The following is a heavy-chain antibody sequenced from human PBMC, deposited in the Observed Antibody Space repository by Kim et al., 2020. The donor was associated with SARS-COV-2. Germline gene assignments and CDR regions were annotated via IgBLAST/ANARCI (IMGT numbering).Heavy chain of an antibody. J-gene: IGHJ6*03. V-gene: IGHV1-8*01. Sequence: ASVKVSCKASGYTFTSYDINWVRQATGQGLEWMGWMNPNSGNTGYAQKFQGRVTMTRNTSISTAYMELSSLRSEDTAVYYCARGRHYDFWSGYIYYYYYMDVWGKGTTVTVSS. D-gene: IGHD3-3*01. CDR3: ARGRHYDFWSGYIYYYYYMDV. CDR2: MNPNSGNT. CDR1: GYTFTSYD.